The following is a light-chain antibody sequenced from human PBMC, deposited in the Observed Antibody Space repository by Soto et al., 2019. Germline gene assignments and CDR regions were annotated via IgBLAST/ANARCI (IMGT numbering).Light chain of an antibody. V-gene: IGLV2-23*01. J-gene: IGLJ3*02. Sequence: QSVLTQPASVSGSPGQSITISCTGTSSDVGSYNLVSWYQQHPGKVPKLIIYEGIKRPSGVSNRFSGSKSGNTASLTISGLQAEDEADYYCCSFTTSATWVFGGGTKVTVL. CDR3: CSFTTSATWV. CDR1: SSDVGSYNL. CDR2: EGI.